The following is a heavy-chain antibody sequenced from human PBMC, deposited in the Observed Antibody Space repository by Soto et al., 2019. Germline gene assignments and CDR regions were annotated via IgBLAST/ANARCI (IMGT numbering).Heavy chain of an antibody. Sequence: QVQLVQSGAEVKKPGSSVKVSCKASGGTLSSYTFSWVRQAPGQGLEWMGRVIPNLGVTNYAKKFQGRFTIVVDTSTSTAYMELNSLRYEVTAVYYWSRDIGYCSDTSCPDFDYWGQGTLVTVTS. CDR2: VIPNLGVT. CDR3: SRDIGYCSDTSCPDFDY. D-gene: IGHD2-15*01. J-gene: IGHJ4*02. V-gene: IGHV1-69*08. CDR1: GGTLSSYT.